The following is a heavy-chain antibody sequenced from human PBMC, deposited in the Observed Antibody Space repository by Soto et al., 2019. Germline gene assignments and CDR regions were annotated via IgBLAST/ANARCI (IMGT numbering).Heavy chain of an antibody. CDR3: ARGKYCSSTXCYISYQALRGYYGMDV. CDR2: IDYSGST. Sequence: PSETLSLTCTVSGGSMRYYYWSWIRQPPGKGLEWIGYIDYSGSTKYNPALKSRVTMSVETSKNHFSLKLNSVTTADTAVYYCARGKYCSSTXCYISYQALRGYYGMDVWGQGTTVTVSS. CDR1: GGSMRYYY. D-gene: IGHD2-2*02. J-gene: IGHJ6*02. V-gene: IGHV4-59*01.